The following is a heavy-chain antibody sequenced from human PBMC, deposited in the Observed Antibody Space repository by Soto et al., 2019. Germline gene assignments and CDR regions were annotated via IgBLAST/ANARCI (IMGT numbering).Heavy chain of an antibody. CDR1: GGSISSSSYY. CDR2: IYYSGST. J-gene: IGHJ4*02. CDR3: ARNYDFWSGYTDY. V-gene: IGHV4-39*01. D-gene: IGHD3-3*01. Sequence: QLQLQESGPGLVKPSETLSLTCTVSGGSISSSSYYWGWIRQPPGKGLVWIGSIYYSGSTYYNPSLKSRVTISVDTSKNQFSLKLSSVTAADTAVYYCARNYDFWSGYTDYWGQGTLVTVSS.